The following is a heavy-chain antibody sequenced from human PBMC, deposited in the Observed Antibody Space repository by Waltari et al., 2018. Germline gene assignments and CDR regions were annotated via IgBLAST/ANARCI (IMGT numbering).Heavy chain of an antibody. CDR2: IYYSGST. J-gene: IGHJ4*02. V-gene: IGHV4-61*01. Sequence: QVQLQESGPGLVKPSETLSLTCTVSGGSVSSGSYYWSWIRQPPGKGLEGIGYIYYSGSTNYHPSLKSRVTISVDTSKNQFSLKLSSVTAADTAVYYCAYGWLEYYFDYWGQGTLVTVSS. D-gene: IGHD3-3*01. CDR1: GGSVSSGSYY. CDR3: AYGWLEYYFDY.